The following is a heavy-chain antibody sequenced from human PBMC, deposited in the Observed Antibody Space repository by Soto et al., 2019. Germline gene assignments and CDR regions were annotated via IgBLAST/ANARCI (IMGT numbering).Heavy chain of an antibody. Sequence: GASVKVSCKASGYTFTGYYMHWVRQAPGQGLEWMGWINPNSGGTNYAQKFQGWVTMTRDTSISTAYMELSRLRSDDTAVYYCARGGYCSSTSCSTGHYYYYGMDVSGQGTTVTVSS. D-gene: IGHD2-2*03. V-gene: IGHV1-2*04. CDR1: GYTFTGYY. CDR2: INPNSGGT. CDR3: ARGGYCSSTSCSTGHYYYYGMDV. J-gene: IGHJ6*02.